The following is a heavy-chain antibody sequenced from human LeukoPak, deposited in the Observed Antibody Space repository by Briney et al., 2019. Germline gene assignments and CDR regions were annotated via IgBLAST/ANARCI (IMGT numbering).Heavy chain of an antibody. CDR2: IYYSGST. CDR1: GGSISSSSYY. CDR3: ARQLRWLQYMDV. D-gene: IGHD5-24*01. V-gene: IGHV4-39*07. J-gene: IGHJ6*03. Sequence: SETLSLTCTVSGGSISSSSYYWGWIRQPPGKGLEWIGSIYYSGSTYYNPSLKSRVTISVDTSKNQFSLKLSSVTAADTAVYYCARQLRWLQYMDVWGKGTTVTVSS.